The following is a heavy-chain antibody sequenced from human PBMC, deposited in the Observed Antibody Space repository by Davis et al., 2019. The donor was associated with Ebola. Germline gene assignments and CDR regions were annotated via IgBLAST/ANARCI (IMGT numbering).Heavy chain of an antibody. D-gene: IGHD3-3*01. CDR2: LYYSGST. CDR3: ARFSRLLEYFDY. J-gene: IGHJ4*02. Sequence: PSETLSLTCTVSGGSISSYYWSWIRQPPGKGLEWIGGLYYSGSTYYNPSLKSRVTISVDTSKNQFSLKLSSVTAADTAVYYCARFSRLLEYFDYWGQGTLVTVSS. CDR1: GGSISSYY. V-gene: IGHV4-59*05.